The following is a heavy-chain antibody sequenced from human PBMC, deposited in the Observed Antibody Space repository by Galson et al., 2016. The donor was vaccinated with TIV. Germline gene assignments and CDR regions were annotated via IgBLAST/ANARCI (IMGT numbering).Heavy chain of an antibody. CDR2: ISTKSTHI. CDR1: GFTFRNYT. Sequence: SLRLSCATSGFTFRNYTMNWVRQALGKGLEWVSSISTKSTHIYYADSVRGRFVVSRDNAKNSLFLQMDNLRAADTALYYCVRGTKRSLEWLFTSWGQGSLVTVSS. V-gene: IGHV3-21*01. J-gene: IGHJ5*02. D-gene: IGHD3-3*01. CDR3: VRGTKRSLEWLFTS.